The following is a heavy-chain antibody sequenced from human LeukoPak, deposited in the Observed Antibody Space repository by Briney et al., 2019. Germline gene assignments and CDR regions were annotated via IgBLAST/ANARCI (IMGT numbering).Heavy chain of an antibody. D-gene: IGHD6-6*01. V-gene: IGHV1-2*06. CDR3: ARDQQLAHYYYYYYYMDV. CDR1: GYTFTGYY. Sequence: AASVKVSCRASGYTFTGYYMHWVRQAPGQGLEWMGRINPNSGGTNYAQKFQGRVTMTRDTSISTAYMELSRLRSDDTTVYYCARDQQLAHYYYYYYYMDVWGKGTTVTVSS. CDR2: INPNSGGT. J-gene: IGHJ6*03.